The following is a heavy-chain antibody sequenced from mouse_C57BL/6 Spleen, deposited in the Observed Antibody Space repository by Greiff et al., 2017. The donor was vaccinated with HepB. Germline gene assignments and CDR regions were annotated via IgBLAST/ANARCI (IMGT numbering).Heavy chain of an antibody. Sequence: EVQLQQSGPELVKPGASVKISCKASGYTFTDYYMNWVKQSHGKSLEWIGDINPNNGGTSYNQKFKGKATLTVDKSSSTAYMELRSLTSEDSAVYYCAREPYGSSYGYFDVWGTGTTVTVSS. D-gene: IGHD1-1*01. CDR2: INPNNGGT. CDR3: AREPYGSSYGYFDV. J-gene: IGHJ1*03. CDR1: GYTFTDYY. V-gene: IGHV1-26*01.